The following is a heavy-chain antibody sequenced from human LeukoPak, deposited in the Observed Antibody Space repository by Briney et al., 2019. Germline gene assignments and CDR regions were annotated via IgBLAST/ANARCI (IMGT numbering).Heavy chain of an antibody. J-gene: IGHJ5*02. CDR2: IIPILGIA. CDR3: ARDEYCSGGSCRDKNWFDP. D-gene: IGHD2-15*01. CDR1: GGTFSSYA. V-gene: IGHV1-69*04. Sequence: SVKVSCKASGGTFSSYAISWVRQAPGQGLEWMGRIIPILGIANYAQRFQGRVTITADKSTSTAYMELSSLRSEDTAVYYCARDEYCSGGSCRDKNWFDPWGQGTLVTVSS.